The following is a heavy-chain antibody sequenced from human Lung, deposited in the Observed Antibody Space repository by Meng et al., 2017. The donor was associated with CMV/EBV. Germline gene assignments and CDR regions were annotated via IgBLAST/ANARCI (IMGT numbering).Heavy chain of an antibody. Sequence: SXTXSLXCAVYGGSLNDFYWSWVRESPGKGLEWIGEITHSGRTNYNPSPRSRVIMSADTSKRQLLLKLSSVTAADTAIYYCRITMLVEVVDQVFQPDDYWXQGSLVTVSS. J-gene: IGHJ4*02. V-gene: IGHV4-34*01. CDR1: GGSLNDFY. CDR3: RITMLVEVVDQVFQPDDY. CDR2: ITHSGRT. D-gene: IGHD3-22*01.